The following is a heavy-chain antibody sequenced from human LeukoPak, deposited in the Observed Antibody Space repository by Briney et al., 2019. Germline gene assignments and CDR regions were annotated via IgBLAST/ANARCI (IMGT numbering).Heavy chain of an antibody. CDR2: IYYSGST. Sequence: SETLSXTCTVSGGSISSYYWSWIRQPPGKGLEWIGYIYYSGSTNYNPSLKSGVTISVETSKKQLSRKLSCVTAADTAVYYCARGSGMIVVAGGYNWFDPWGQGTLVTVSS. J-gene: IGHJ5*02. CDR3: ARGSGMIVVAGGYNWFDP. V-gene: IGHV4-59*01. D-gene: IGHD3-22*01. CDR1: GGSISSYY.